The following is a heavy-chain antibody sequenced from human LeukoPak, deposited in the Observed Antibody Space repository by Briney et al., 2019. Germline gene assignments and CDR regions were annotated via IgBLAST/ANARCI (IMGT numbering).Heavy chain of an antibody. CDR3: AKYGSGTYYNGLH. J-gene: IGHJ4*02. CDR2: ISFSDEST. Sequence: GGSLRLSCAASEFTFSNYAMTWVRQAPGRGLQWVSIISFSDESTYYADSVKGRFTISRDSSKSTVYLQMNSLKDEDTAVYYCAKYGSGTYYNGLHWGQGTLVTVSS. D-gene: IGHD3-10*01. CDR1: EFTFSNYA. V-gene: IGHV3-23*01.